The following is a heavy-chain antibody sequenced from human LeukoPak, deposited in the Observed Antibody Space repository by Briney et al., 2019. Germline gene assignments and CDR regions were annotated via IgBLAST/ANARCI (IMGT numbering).Heavy chain of an antibody. Sequence: ASVKVSCKASGYTFTGYYMHWVRQAPGQGLEWMGWINPNSGGTNYAQKFQGRVTMTRDTSISTAYMELSRLRADDTAVYYCARRGIQDYYEDYYYYMDVWGKGTTVTVSS. D-gene: IGHD3-22*01. CDR3: ARRGIQDYYEDYYYYMDV. J-gene: IGHJ6*03. V-gene: IGHV1-2*02. CDR1: GYTFTGYY. CDR2: INPNSGGT.